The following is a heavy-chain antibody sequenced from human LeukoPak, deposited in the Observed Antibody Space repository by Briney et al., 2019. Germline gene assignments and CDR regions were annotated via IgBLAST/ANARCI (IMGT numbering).Heavy chain of an antibody. CDR2: ISSSSSTI. J-gene: IGHJ4*02. V-gene: IGHV3-48*01. CDR3: ARDLLWFGESPFTLGY. CDR1: GFTFSSYS. D-gene: IGHD3-10*01. Sequence: GGSLRLSCAASGFTFSSYSMNWVRQAPGKGLEWVSYISSSSSTIYYADSVKGRFTISRDNAKNSLYLQMNSLRAEDTAVYYCARDLLWFGESPFTLGYWGQGTLVTVSS.